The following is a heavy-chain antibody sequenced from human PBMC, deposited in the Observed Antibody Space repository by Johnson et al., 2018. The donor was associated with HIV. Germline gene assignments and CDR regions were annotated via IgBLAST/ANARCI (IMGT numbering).Heavy chain of an antibody. CDR2: ISDDGTNK. CDR1: GFTFSDYA. D-gene: IGHD2-21*02. V-gene: IGHV3-30-3*01. J-gene: IGHJ3*02. Sequence: QVQLVESGGGVVQPGRSLTLSCIGSGFTFSDYAIHWVREAPGKGLEWVAVISDDGTNKYYADSVKGRFTISRDNSENTLYLQMNSLRTEDTAVYYCARDADSDAFDIWGQGTLVTVSS. CDR3: ARDADSDAFDI.